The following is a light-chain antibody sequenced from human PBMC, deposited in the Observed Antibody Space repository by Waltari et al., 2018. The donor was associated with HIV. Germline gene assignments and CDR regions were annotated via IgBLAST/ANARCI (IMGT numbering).Light chain of an antibody. CDR3: HQYNDWPYT. Sequence: MMQSPDTLPVSPGEGVTLTCRASQSVRTNVARYQQRPGQAPRLLIYGASNRAAGFPARFTGGWSGTEFTRTISSLQSEDFAVYFCHQYNDWPYTVGQGTKLDIK. V-gene: IGKV3-15*01. J-gene: IGKJ2*01. CDR1: QSVRTN. CDR2: GAS.